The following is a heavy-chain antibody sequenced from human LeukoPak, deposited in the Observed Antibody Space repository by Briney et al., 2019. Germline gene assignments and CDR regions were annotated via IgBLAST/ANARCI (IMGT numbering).Heavy chain of an antibody. D-gene: IGHD1-26*01. CDR3: ARFKGGTGFDY. CDR2: ISSSGKA. J-gene: IGHJ4*02. Sequence: SETLSLTCAVSGGSITTTDFDWAWVRQPPGQGFEWIATISSSGKAYYYPSLMSRVTISVDTSKNQFSLDVTSVTAADTGLFYCARFKGGTGFDYWGRGILVIVS. CDR1: GGSITTTDFD. V-gene: IGHV4-39*01.